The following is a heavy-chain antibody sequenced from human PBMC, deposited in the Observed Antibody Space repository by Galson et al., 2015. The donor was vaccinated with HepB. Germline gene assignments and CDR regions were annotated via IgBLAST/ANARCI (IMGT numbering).Heavy chain of an antibody. CDR3: AKPDHTSSWPVVS. D-gene: IGHD6-13*01. V-gene: IGHV3-23*01. Sequence: SLRLSCAASGFTFSSYTMIWVRQAPGRGLEWVSAVTGSGSLTFVADSVKGRFTISRDNSKNTLYLQMNSLRAEDTAVYYCAKPDHTSSWPVVSWGQGTLVTVSS. J-gene: IGHJ5*01. CDR2: VTGSGSLT. CDR1: GFTFSSYT.